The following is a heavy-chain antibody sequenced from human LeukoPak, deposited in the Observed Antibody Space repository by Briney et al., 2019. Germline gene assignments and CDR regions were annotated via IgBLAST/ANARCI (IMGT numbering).Heavy chain of an antibody. D-gene: IGHD2-2*01. J-gene: IGHJ6*02. CDR1: GGSISGYY. V-gene: IGHV4-59*01. CDR2: IHYTGRA. Sequence: SETLSLTCSVSGGSISGYYWTWIRQPPGKGLEFIGQIHYTGRADYNPSLKSRITISVDTSKDQISLKLTCVTAADTAVYYCAKFGLEYHMDVWGQGTTVTVSS. CDR3: AKFGLEYHMDV.